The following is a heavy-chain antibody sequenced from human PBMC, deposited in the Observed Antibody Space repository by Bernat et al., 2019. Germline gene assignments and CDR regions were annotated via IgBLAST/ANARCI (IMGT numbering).Heavy chain of an antibody. CDR3: AREVNVVVTAPSYGMDV. Sequence: QVQLVQSGAEVKKPGSSVKVSCKASGGTFSSYAISWVRQAPGQGLEWMGGIIPIFGTANYAQKFQGSVTITAADSTTTAYMDLSSLRSEDTAVYYCAREVNVVVTAPSYGMDVWGQGTTVTVSS. CDR1: GGTFSSYA. J-gene: IGHJ6*02. V-gene: IGHV1-69*01. D-gene: IGHD2-21*02. CDR2: IIPIFGTA.